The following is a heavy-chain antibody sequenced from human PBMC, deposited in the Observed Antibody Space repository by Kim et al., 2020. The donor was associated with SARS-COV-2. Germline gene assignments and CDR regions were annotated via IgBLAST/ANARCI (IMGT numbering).Heavy chain of an antibody. CDR1: GFTFSSYG. V-gene: IGHV3-30*18. CDR3: AKNKRGGSYSFPTGGMDV. Sequence: GVSLRLSCAASGFTFSSYGMHWVRQAPGKGLEWVAVISYDGSNKYYADSVKGRFTISRDNSKNTLYLQMNSLRAEDTAVYYCAKNKRGGSYSFPTGGMDVWGQGTTVTVSS. CDR2: ISYDGSNK. J-gene: IGHJ6*02. D-gene: IGHD1-26*01.